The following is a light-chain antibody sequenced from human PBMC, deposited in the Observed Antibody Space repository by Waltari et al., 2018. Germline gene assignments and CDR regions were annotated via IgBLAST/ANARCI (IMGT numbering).Light chain of an antibody. CDR1: QRIRNY. J-gene: IGKJ4*01. V-gene: IGKV3-11*01. CDR3: HQRSDWGT. Sequence: EIVLTQSPATLSLSPGERATLSCRASQRIRNYLACYQQKRGQAPRLLLYYTSNRATGIPARFSGSGSGTEFTLTISSLEPEDFAVYYCHQRSDWGTFGGGTKVEI. CDR2: YTS.